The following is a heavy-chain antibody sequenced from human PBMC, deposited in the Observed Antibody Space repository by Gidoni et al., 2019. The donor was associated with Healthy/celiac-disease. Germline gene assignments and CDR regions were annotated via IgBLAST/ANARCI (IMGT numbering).Heavy chain of an antibody. CDR1: GCTFDDYD. V-gene: IGHV3-9*01. J-gene: IGHJ4*02. CDR3: AKGDEVAGQGYYFDF. Sequence: EVQLVESGGGVVQSGRSLRLSCAAAGCTFDDYDMHWVRQAPGKGLECVSGITWNSGRTTYADSVKGRFSISRDNANNSLYLQMNSLRAEDTAFYYCAKGDEVAGQGYYFDFWGQGTLVTVSS. D-gene: IGHD6-19*01. CDR2: ITWNSGRT.